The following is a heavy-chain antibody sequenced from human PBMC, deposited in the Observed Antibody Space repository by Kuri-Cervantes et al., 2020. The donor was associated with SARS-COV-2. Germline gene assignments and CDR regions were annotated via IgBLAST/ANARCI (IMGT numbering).Heavy chain of an antibody. J-gene: IGHJ4*02. CDR3: ARHGTVYFDY. D-gene: IGHD4-17*01. CDR2: IYYSGST. V-gene: IGHV4-59*08. CDR1: GGSISSYY. Sequence: SETLSLTCTVTGGSISSYYWSWIRQPPGKGLEWIGYIYYSGSTNYNPSLKSRVTISVDTSKNQFSLKLSSVTAADTAVYYCARHGTVYFDYWGQGTLVTVSS.